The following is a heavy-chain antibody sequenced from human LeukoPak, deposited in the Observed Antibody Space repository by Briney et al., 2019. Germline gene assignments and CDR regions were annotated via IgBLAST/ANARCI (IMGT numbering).Heavy chain of an antibody. D-gene: IGHD5-12*01. V-gene: IGHV3-73*01. CDR1: GLTFSGSA. Sequence: PGESLRLSCGASGLTFSGSAMHWVHQASAKGREWVGRIRSKANSYATAYAASVKGRFTISRDDSKTTAYLQMNSLKTEDTAVYYCTVGYSGYDRGNWGQGTLVTVSS. CDR3: TVGYSGYDRGN. CDR2: IRSKANSYAT. J-gene: IGHJ4*02.